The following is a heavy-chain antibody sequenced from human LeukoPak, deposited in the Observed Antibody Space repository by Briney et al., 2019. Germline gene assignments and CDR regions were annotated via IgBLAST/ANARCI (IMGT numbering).Heavy chain of an antibody. CDR1: GFTFSSYA. D-gene: IGHD3-16*01. CDR3: AKDRGRYARLGFDC. Sequence: GGSLRLSCAASGFTFSSYAMHWVRQAPGKGLEWVAVISYDGSNKYYADSVKGRFTISRDNSNHTLYLQMNSLRADDTAVYYCAKDRGRYARLGFDCWGQGTLVTVSS. J-gene: IGHJ4*02. CDR2: ISYDGSNK. V-gene: IGHV3-30-3*01.